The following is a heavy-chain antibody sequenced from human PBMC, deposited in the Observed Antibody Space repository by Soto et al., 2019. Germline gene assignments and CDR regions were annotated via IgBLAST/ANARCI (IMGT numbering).Heavy chain of an antibody. CDR2: ISYDGSNK. Sequence: GGSLRLSCAASGFTFSSYGMHWVRQAPGKGLEWVAVISYDGSNKYYADSVKGRFTISRDNSKNTLYLQMNSLRAEDTAVYYCAKETLPSYSGYDFLDYWGQGTLVTVSS. D-gene: IGHD5-12*01. CDR1: GFTFSSYG. J-gene: IGHJ4*02. CDR3: AKETLPSYSGYDFLDY. V-gene: IGHV3-30*18.